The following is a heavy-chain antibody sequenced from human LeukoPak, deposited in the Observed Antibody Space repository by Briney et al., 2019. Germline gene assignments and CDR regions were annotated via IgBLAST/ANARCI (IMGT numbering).Heavy chain of an antibody. J-gene: IGHJ4*02. CDR3: ARDRESESDSEGDY. CDR1: GFTFSRFW. Sequence: GGSLRLSCSASGFTFSRFWMSWVRQAPGKGLEYVALIKQGGSEIYHMDSVKGRFTVSRDDATNSLYLQMNSLRVEDTALYYCARDRESESDSEGDYWGQGTLVTVSS. V-gene: IGHV3-7*01. CDR2: IKQGGSEI. D-gene: IGHD4-11*01.